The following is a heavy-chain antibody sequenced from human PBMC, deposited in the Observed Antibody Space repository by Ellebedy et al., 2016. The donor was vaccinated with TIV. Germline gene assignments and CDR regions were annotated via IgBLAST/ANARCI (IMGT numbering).Heavy chain of an antibody. CDR2: ISGSGGST. J-gene: IGHJ4*02. CDR3: ARRPYERSFDY. V-gene: IGHV3-23*01. CDR1: GFTFSSYA. Sequence: GESLKISXAASGFTFSSYAMSWVRQAPGKGLEWVSAISGSGGSTYYADSVKGRFTISRDNAKNSLYLQMNSLRAEDTAVYYCARRPYERSFDYWGQGTLVTVSS. D-gene: IGHD1-1*01.